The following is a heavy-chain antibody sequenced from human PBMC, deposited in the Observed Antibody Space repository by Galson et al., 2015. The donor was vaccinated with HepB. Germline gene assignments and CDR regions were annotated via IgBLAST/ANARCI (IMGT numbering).Heavy chain of an antibody. CDR1: KFSFSDYA. D-gene: IGHD2-8*01. CDR2: ISGSGIST. V-gene: IGHV3-23*01. CDR3: AKDQNCTKSVCYTYFYNGMDV. Sequence: SLRLSCAASKFSFSDYAMSWVRQAPGKGLEWLSFISGSGISTYYANSVKGRFTISRDNSNNMLYLQMNSLRAEDTAVYSCAKDQNCTKSVCYTYFYNGMDVWGQGTTVTVSS. J-gene: IGHJ6*02.